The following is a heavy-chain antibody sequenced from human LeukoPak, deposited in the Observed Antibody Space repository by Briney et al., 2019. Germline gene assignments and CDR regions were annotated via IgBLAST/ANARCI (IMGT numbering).Heavy chain of an antibody. CDR1: GFTFSTYG. D-gene: IGHD6-19*01. Sequence: GGSLRLSCAASGFTFSTYGMHWVRQAPGKGLQWVAFIRYDGSSTYYTDSVKGRFTISRDNSKNTLYLQVNSLRVEDTAVYYCVKDQREAYRSGWSRDFDYWGQGTLVTVSS. J-gene: IGHJ4*02. V-gene: IGHV3-30*02. CDR3: VKDQREAYRSGWSRDFDY. CDR2: IRYDGSST.